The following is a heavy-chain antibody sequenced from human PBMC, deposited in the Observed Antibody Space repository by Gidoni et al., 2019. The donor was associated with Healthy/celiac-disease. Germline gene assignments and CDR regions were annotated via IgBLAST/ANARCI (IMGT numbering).Heavy chain of an antibody. V-gene: IGHV3-23*01. J-gene: IGHJ4*02. CDR3: AKVMVLWLGELLYSQEYFDY. CDR2: ISGSGGST. D-gene: IGHD3-10*01. CDR1: GFPFSSFA. Sequence: EVQLLESGGGLVQPGGSLRLSCAASGFPFSSFAMSWVRPAPGKGLEWVSAISGSGGSTYYADSVKGRFTISRDNSKNTLYLQMNSRRAEDTAVYYCAKVMVLWLGELLYSQEYFDYWGQGTLVTVSS.